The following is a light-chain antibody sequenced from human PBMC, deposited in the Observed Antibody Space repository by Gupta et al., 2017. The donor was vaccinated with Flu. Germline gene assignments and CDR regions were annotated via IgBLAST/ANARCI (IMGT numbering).Light chain of an antibody. Sequence: SYELTQPPSVSVSPGQTANITCSGDKLGDKFACWYQQKPGQSPVLVIYQDTKRPSGIPERFSGSNSGNTATLTITGTQARDEADYYWQAWDSRLGVFGGGTKVTVL. J-gene: IGLJ3*02. V-gene: IGLV3-1*01. CDR2: QDT. CDR1: KLGDKF. CDR3: QAWDSRLGV.